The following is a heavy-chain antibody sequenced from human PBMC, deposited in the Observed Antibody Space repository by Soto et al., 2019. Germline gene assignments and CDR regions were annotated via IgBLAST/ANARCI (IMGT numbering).Heavy chain of an antibody. CDR1: SGSISRSNW. V-gene: IGHV4-4*02. D-gene: IGHD2-21*02. J-gene: IGHJ5*02. Sequence: QVQLQESGPGLVKPSGTLSLTCGVSSGSISRSNWWSWVRQPPGKGLEWIGEIYQSGSTTYTPSLKSRVTMTLDKSKNQFSLNLTSVTAADTAVYYCARSVTGARGWFDPWGQGTLVTVSS. CDR3: ARSVTGARGWFDP. CDR2: IYQSGST.